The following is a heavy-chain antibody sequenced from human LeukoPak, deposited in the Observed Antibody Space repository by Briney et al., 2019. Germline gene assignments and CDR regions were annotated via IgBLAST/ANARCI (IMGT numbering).Heavy chain of an antibody. J-gene: IGHJ4*02. V-gene: IGHV3-30*01. CDR2: ISYDGSNK. Sequence: PGRSLRLSCAAPGFTFSSYAMHWVRQAPGKGLEWVAVISYDGSNKYYADSVKGRFTISRDNSKNTLYLQMNSLRAEDTAVYYCARAFTVHDYGGHWGQGTLVTVSS. CDR3: ARAFTVHDYGGH. CDR1: GFTFSSYA. D-gene: IGHD4-23*01.